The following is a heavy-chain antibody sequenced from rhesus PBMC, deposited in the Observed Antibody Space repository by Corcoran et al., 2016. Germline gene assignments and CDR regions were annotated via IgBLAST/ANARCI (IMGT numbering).Heavy chain of an antibody. CDR3: ARDQYYEDDYGYLD. CDR1: GGSIRDSYR. V-gene: IGHV4S10*01. J-gene: IGHJ4*01. CDR2: IYGSSTST. Sequence: QVQLQESGPGVVKPSETLSLTCAVSGGSIRDSYRWSWIRQPPGKGLEWIGYIYGSSTSTNYNPSPKSRVTISKDTSKNQFSLKLSSVTAADTAVYYCARDQYYEDDYGYLDWGQGVLVTVSS. D-gene: IGHD3-9*01.